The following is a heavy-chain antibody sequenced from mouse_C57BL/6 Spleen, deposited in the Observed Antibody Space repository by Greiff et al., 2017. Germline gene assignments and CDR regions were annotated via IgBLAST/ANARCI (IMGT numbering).Heavy chain of an antibody. D-gene: IGHD3-3*01. CDR3: TEGGRFDY. CDR2: IRLKSDNYAT. Sequence: EVKLEESGGGLVQPGGSMKLSCVASGFTFSNYWMNWVRQSPEKGLEWVAQIRLKSDNYATHYAESVKGRFTISRDDSKSSVYLQMNNLRAEDTGIYYCTEGGRFDYWGQVTTLTVSS. CDR1: GFTFSNYW. J-gene: IGHJ2*01. V-gene: IGHV6-3*01.